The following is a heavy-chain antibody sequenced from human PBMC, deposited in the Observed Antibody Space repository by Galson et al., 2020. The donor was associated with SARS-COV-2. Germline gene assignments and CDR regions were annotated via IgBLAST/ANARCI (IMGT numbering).Heavy chain of an antibody. CDR3: ARHLRSGNYYRAFDY. J-gene: IGHJ4*02. CDR2: INYSGTT. Sequence: ETSETLSLTCSVSGGSISGYYWSWIRQPPGRGLEWIGYINYSGTTNYNPSLKSRVTLSVDTSKNQFSLKLSSVTAADTAVYYCARHLRSGNYYRAFDYWGQGTQVTVSS. V-gene: IGHV4-59*08. D-gene: IGHD1-26*01. CDR1: GGSISGYY.